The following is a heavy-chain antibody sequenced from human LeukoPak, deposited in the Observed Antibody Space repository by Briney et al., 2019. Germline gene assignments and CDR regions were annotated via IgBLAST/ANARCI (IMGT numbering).Heavy chain of an antibody. CDR2: ISSSSSYI. V-gene: IGHV3-21*01. J-gene: IGHJ3*02. CDR3: ARRYWEQLVLKAFDI. CDR1: GFTFSSYS. Sequence: GGSLRLSCAASGFTFSSYSMNWVRQAPGKGLEWVSSISSSSSYIYYADSVKGRFTISRDNAKNSLYLQMNSLRAEDTAVYYCARRYWEQLVLKAFDIWGQGTMVTVSS. D-gene: IGHD6-6*01.